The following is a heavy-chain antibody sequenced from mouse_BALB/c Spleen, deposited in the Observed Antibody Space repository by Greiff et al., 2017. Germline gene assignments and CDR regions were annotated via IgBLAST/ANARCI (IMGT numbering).Heavy chain of an antibody. CDR2: ISDGGSYT. Sequence: EVHLVESGGGLVKPGGSLKLSCAASGFTFSDYYMYWVRQTPEKRLEWVATISDGGSYTYYPDSVKGRFTISRDNAKNNLYLQMSSLKSEDTAMYYCARDNTATAWFAYWGQGTLVTVSA. D-gene: IGHD1-2*01. CDR3: ARDNTATAWFAY. J-gene: IGHJ3*01. CDR1: GFTFSDYY. V-gene: IGHV5-4*02.